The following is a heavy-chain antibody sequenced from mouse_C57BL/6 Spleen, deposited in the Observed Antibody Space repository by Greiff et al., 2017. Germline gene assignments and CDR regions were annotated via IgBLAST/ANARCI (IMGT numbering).Heavy chain of an antibody. J-gene: IGHJ4*01. CDR3: TRDIYFYGSNAMDY. Sequence: EVKVEESGEGLVKPGGSLKLSCAASGFTFSSYAMSWVRQTPEKRLEWVAYISSGGDYIYYADTVKGRFTISRDNARNTLYLQMSSLKSEDTAMYYCTRDIYFYGSNAMDYWGQGTSVTVSS. V-gene: IGHV5-9-1*02. CDR1: GFTFSSYA. D-gene: IGHD1-1*01. CDR2: ISSGGDYI.